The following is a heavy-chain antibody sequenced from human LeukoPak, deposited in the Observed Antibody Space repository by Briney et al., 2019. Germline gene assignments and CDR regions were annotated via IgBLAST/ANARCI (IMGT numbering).Heavy chain of an antibody. CDR3: AKSHDSSGSDY. J-gene: IGHJ4*02. CDR2: IWHDGINK. Sequence: PGGSLRLSCAASGFTFRTFGMHWVRQAPGKGLEWLAIIWHDGINKYCADSVKGRFTISRDNSKNTLYLQMNSLRAEDTAVYYCAKSHDSSGSDYWGQGTLVTVFS. CDR1: GFTFRTFG. D-gene: IGHD3-22*01. V-gene: IGHV3-33*06.